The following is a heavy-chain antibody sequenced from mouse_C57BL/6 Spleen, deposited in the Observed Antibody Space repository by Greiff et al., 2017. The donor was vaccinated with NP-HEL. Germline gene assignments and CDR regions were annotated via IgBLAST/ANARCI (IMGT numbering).Heavy chain of an antibody. CDR2: IDPSDSYT. V-gene: IGHV1-50*01. CDR3: ARYGGYSYAMDY. CDR1: GYTFTSYW. Sequence: QVQLQQPGAELVKPGASVKLSCKASGYTFTSYWMQWVNQRPGQGLEWIGEIDPSDSYTNYNQKFKGKATLTVDTSSSTAYMQLSSLTSEDSAVYYCARYGGYSYAMDYWGQGTSVTVSS. D-gene: IGHD2-3*01. J-gene: IGHJ4*01.